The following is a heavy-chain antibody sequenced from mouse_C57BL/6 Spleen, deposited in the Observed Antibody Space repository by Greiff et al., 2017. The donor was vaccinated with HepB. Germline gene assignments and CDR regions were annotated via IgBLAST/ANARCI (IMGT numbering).Heavy chain of an antibody. CDR2: ISYDGSN. D-gene: IGHD4-1*01. V-gene: IGHV3-6*01. Sequence: DVKLQESGPGLVKPSQSLSLTCSVTGYSITSGYYWNWIRQFPGNKLEWMGYISYDGSNNYNPSLKNRISITRDTSKNQFFLKLNSVTTEDTATYYFAINCDWFAYWGQGTLVTVSA. CDR1: GYSITSGYY. J-gene: IGHJ3*01. CDR3: AINCDWFAY.